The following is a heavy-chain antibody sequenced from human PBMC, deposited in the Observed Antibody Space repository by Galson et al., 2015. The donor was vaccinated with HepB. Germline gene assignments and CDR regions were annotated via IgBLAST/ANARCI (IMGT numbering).Heavy chain of an antibody. J-gene: IGHJ6*02. Sequence: SETLSLTCAVYGGSFSGYYWNWIRQPPGKGLEWIGEINHSGSTNYNPSLKSRVTISVDTSKNQFSLKLTSVTAADTAVYYCARGRGVDATFYKYYGMDVWGQGTTVTVSS. CDR1: GGSFSGYY. CDR3: ARGRGVDATFYKYYGMDV. D-gene: IGHD2-15*01. CDR2: INHSGST. V-gene: IGHV4-34*01.